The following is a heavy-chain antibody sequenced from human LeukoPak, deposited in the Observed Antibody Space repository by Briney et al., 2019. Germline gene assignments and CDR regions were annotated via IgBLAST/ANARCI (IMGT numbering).Heavy chain of an antibody. CDR3: ARVGVYCSSTSCSYDAFDI. CDR2: IYYSGST. D-gene: IGHD2-2*01. CDR1: GGSFSSSTYY. Sequence: SETLSLTCTVSGGSFSSSTYYWGWIRQPPGKGLEWIGSIYYSGSTCYNQSLKSRVTISVDTSKNQFSLKLSSVTAADTAVYYCARVGVYCSSTSCSYDAFDIWGQGTMVTVSS. V-gene: IGHV4-39*07. J-gene: IGHJ3*02.